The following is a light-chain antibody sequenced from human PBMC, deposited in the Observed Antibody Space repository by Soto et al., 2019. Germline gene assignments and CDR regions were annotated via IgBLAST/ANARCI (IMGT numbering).Light chain of an antibody. V-gene: IGKV1-39*01. CDR1: QSISTY. Sequence: DIQLTQSPSSLSASVGVRVAITCRASQSISTYLNWYQQKPPKAPKPRIYAASSLQSGVPSRFSGSGSGTDFTLTISSLQSEEFATYYCQQSYSTPQPLGQGTKVDI. CDR2: AAS. CDR3: QQSYSTPQP. J-gene: IGKJ1*01.